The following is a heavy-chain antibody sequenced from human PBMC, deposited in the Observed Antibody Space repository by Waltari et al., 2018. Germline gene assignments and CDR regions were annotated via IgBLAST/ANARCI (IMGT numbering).Heavy chain of an antibody. CDR1: GFTFSFHW. CDR3: ARLYMAAFDY. Sequence: EVQLVESGGGLVQPGGSLRLSCAASGFTFSFHWMTWVRQAPGKGVEWVANIKEDGGEKYYVDSVKGRFTISRDNAKNSLYLQMNSLRAEDTAVYYCARLYMAAFDYWDEGTLVTVSS. D-gene: IGHD1-20*01. CDR2: IKEDGGEK. V-gene: IGHV3-7*01. J-gene: IGHJ4*02.